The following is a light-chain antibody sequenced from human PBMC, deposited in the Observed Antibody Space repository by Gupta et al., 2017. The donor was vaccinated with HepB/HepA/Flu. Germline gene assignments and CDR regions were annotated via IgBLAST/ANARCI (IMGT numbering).Light chain of an antibody. V-gene: IGKV3-20*01. J-gene: IGKJ2*01. CDR3: QQYCSSPYT. Sequence: EIVLTQSPGTLSLSPRDRATLSCRASESVGSSYLAWYQQKPGQAPKLLIYGASSRATGIPDRFSGSGSGTEFTLTISRLEPEDFAVYYCQQYCSSPYTFGLGTKLEIK. CDR1: ESVGSSY. CDR2: GAS.